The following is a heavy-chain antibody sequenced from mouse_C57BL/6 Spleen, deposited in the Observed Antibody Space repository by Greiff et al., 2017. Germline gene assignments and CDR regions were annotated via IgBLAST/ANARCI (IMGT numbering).Heavy chain of an antibody. V-gene: IGHV1-82*01. CDR1: GYAFSSSW. J-gene: IGHJ2*01. Sequence: QVQLQQSGPELVKPGASVKISCKASGYAFSSSWMNWVKQRPGTGLEWIGRIYPGDGDTNYNGKFKGKATLTADKSSSTAYMQLSSLTSEDSAVYFCARSKADYWGQGTTLTVSS. CDR2: IYPGDGDT. CDR3: ARSKADY.